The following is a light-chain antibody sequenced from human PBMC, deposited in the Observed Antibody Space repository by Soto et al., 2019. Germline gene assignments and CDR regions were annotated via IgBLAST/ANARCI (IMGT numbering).Light chain of an antibody. Sequence: QSVLTQPRSVSGSPGQSVTISCTGTSSDVGGYNYVSWYQQHPGKAPKLMIYDVSKRPSGVPDRFSGSNSGNTASLTISGLQAEDEADYYCCSYAGSYTLYVFGTGTKVTVL. J-gene: IGLJ1*01. V-gene: IGLV2-11*01. CDR2: DVS. CDR1: SSDVGGYNY. CDR3: CSYAGSYTLYV.